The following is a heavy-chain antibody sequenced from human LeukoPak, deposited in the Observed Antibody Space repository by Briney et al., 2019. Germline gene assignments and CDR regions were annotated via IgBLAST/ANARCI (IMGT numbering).Heavy chain of an antibody. CDR2: ISYDGSNK. Sequence: PGRSLRLYCAASGFTFSSYAMHWVRQATGKGLEWVAVISYDGSNKYYADSVKGRFTISRDNSKNTLYLQMNSLRAEDTAVYYCARERAVRYPLDYWGQGTLVTVSS. D-gene: IGHD3-16*02. CDR1: GFTFSSYA. J-gene: IGHJ4*02. V-gene: IGHV3-30*04. CDR3: ARERAVRYPLDY.